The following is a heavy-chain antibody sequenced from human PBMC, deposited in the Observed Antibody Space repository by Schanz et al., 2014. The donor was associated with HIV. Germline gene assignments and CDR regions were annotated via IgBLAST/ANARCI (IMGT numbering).Heavy chain of an antibody. CDR1: GFSLNRYS. J-gene: IGHJ4*02. V-gene: IGHV3-23*04. CDR3: AKPEYDSRGNSQSHFDS. D-gene: IGHD3-22*01. CDR2: VRHDGGAT. Sequence: EVQMVESGGGLVQPGGSLRLSCAASGFSLNRYSVNWVRQTPGKGLEWISAVRHDGGATYYADSVKGRFTISRDNSKNTLYLQMTTLRTEDTAVYYCAKPEYDSRGNSQSHFDSWGQGTLVTVSS.